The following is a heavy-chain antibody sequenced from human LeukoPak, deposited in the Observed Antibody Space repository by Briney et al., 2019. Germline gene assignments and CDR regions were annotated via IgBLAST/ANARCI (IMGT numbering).Heavy chain of an antibody. Sequence: GGSLRLSCAASGFTFSSYWMSWVRQAPGKGLEWVANIKQDGSEKYYVDSVKGRFTISRDNAKNALYLQMNSLRAEDTAVYYCARWTSGGGVLSNYDYYYMDVWGKGTTVTVSS. CDR1: GFTFSSYW. CDR3: ARWTSGGGVLSNYDYYYMDV. J-gene: IGHJ6*03. D-gene: IGHD1-14*01. V-gene: IGHV3-7*01. CDR2: IKQDGSEK.